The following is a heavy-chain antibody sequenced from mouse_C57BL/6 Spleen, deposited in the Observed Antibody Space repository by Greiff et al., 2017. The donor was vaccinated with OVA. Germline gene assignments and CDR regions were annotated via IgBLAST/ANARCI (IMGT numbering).Heavy chain of an antibody. J-gene: IGHJ2*01. CDR1: GSTFTSYW. CDR3: ARSSSGYDDY. V-gene: IGHV1-52*01. D-gene: IGHD3-2*02. Sequence: QVQLQQPGAELVRPGSSVKLSCKASGSTFTSYWMHWVKQRPIQGLEWIGNIDPSDSETHYNQKFKDKATLTVDKSSSTAYMQLSSLTSEDSAVYYCARSSSGYDDYWGQGTTLTVSS. CDR2: IDPSDSET.